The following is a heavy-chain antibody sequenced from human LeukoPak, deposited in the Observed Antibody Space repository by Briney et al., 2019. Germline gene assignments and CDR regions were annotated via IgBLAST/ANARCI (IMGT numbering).Heavy chain of an antibody. V-gene: IGHV3-53*01. J-gene: IGHJ4*02. CDR2: IYSGGDT. Sequence: GGSLRLSCAASGFTVSSYYMTWVRQAPGKGLEWVSLIYSGGDTYYADSVKGRFTISRDNSKNTLYLQMNSLRAEDTAVYYCARDSSGWYDLGYWGQGTLVTASS. CDR3: ARDSSGWYDLGY. D-gene: IGHD6-19*01. CDR1: GFTVSSYY.